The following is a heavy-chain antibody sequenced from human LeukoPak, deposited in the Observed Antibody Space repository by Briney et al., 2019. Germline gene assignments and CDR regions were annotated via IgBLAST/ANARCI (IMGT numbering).Heavy chain of an antibody. V-gene: IGHV4-59*01. Sequence: SETLSLTCTVSGGSISSYYWSWIRQPPGKGLEWIGYIHYSGSTNYNPSLKSRATILVDTSKNQFSLNLTSVTAADTAMYYCVRGVVPAAITWFDPWGQGTLVTVSS. D-gene: IGHD2-2*01. J-gene: IGHJ5*02. CDR2: IHYSGST. CDR3: VRGVVPAAITWFDP. CDR1: GGSISSYY.